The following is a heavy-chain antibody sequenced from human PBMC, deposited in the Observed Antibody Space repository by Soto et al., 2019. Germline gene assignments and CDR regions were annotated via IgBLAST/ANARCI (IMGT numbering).Heavy chain of an antibody. CDR3: ARDRGWEDIVVVPAAIEDYYYGMGV. J-gene: IGHJ6*02. Sequence: ASVKVSCKASGYTFTSYGISWVRQAPGQGLEWMGWISAYNGNTNYAQKLQGRVTMTTDTSTSTAYMELRSLRSDDTAVYYCARDRGWEDIVVVPAAIEDYYYGMGVWGQGTTVTVSS. CDR1: GYTFTSYG. D-gene: IGHD2-2*02. V-gene: IGHV1-18*04. CDR2: ISAYNGNT.